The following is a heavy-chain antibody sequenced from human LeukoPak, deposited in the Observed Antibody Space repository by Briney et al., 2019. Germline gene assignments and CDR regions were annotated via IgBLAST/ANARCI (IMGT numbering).Heavy chain of an antibody. CDR2: IKQDGSEK. CDR3: AREDWRILSYYYGMDV. CDR1: GFTFSSDW. V-gene: IGHV3-7*01. D-gene: IGHD3/OR15-3a*01. J-gene: IGHJ6*02. Sequence: GGSLRLSCAASGFTFSSDWMSWVRQAPGKGLEWVANIKQDGSEKYYVDSVKGRFTISRDNAKNSLYLQMNSLRAEDTAVYYCAREDWRILSYYYGMDVWGQGTTVTVSS.